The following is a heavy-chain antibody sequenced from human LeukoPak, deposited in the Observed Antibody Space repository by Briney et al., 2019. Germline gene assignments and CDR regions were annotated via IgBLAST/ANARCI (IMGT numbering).Heavy chain of an antibody. Sequence: SETLSFTCTVSGGSISSHYWSWIRQPPGKGLEWIGYIYYSGSTNYNPSLKSRVTISVDTSKNQFSLKLSSVTAADTAVYYCARAAFRYGALDYWGQGTLVTVSS. D-gene: IGHD4-17*01. V-gene: IGHV4-59*11. J-gene: IGHJ4*02. CDR1: GGSISSHY. CDR2: IYYSGST. CDR3: ARAAFRYGALDY.